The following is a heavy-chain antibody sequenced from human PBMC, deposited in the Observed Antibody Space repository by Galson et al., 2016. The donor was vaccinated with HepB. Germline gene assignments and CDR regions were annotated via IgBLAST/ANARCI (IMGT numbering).Heavy chain of an antibody. CDR1: GFTFSGYG. J-gene: IGHJ4*02. D-gene: IGHD6-13*01. CDR2: ISYDGGDK. CDR3: AREMHVAAAAAFDF. Sequence: SLRLSCAASGFTFSGYGMHWVRQAPGKGLEWVAVISYDGGDKQYADSVKGRFTVSRDNSKNTLFLQMNSLKVEDTAVYYCAREMHVAAAAAFDFWGRGTLVTVSS. V-gene: IGHV3-30*12.